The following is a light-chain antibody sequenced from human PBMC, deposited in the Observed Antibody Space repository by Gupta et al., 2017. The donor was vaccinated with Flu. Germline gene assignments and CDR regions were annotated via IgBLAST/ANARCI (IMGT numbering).Light chain of an antibody. CDR2: SKS. J-gene: IGLJ2*01. V-gene: IGLV3-19*01. Sequence: QTVRITCQGESLRNSYASWVQQKPRQAPVIVIYSKSIRPAGRPHRRSGGSTGNTAALIITGGQEEGEADDYCSARESTDKRQAVFGGGTKLTVL. CDR3: SARESTDKRQAV. CDR1: SLRNSY.